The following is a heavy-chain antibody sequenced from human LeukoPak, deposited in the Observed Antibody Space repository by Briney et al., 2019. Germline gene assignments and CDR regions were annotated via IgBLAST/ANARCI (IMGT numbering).Heavy chain of an antibody. CDR3: ARDPRPRYYDFWSGSGAFDI. V-gene: IGHV1-69*05. D-gene: IGHD3-3*01. CDR2: IIPIFGTA. Sequence: GASVKVSCKASGYTFTSYGISWVRQAPGQGLEWMGGIIPIFGTANYAQKFQGRVTITTDESTSTAYMELSSLRSEDTAVYYCARDPRPRYYDFWSGSGAFDIWGQGTMVTVSS. J-gene: IGHJ3*02. CDR1: GYTFTSYG.